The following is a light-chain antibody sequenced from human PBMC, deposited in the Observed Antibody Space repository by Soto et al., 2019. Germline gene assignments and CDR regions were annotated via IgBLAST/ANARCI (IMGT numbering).Light chain of an antibody. CDR3: QQRSNWPPYT. J-gene: IGKJ2*01. CDR2: DAS. Sequence: EIVLTQSPATLSLSPGERATLSCRASQSVSSYLAWYQHKPGQAPRLLIYDASNRDNGIPARLSGSGSGTDLTLTISSLEPEDFAVYYCQQRSNWPPYTFGQGTKLEIK. CDR1: QSVSSY. V-gene: IGKV3-11*01.